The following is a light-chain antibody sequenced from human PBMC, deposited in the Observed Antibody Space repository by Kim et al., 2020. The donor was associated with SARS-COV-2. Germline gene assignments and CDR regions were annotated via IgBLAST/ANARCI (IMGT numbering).Light chain of an antibody. CDR1: VLAKKY. V-gene: IGLV3-27*01. CDR3: YSAVDNNLV. Sequence: SVSPGQTARSTCSGDVLAKKYARWFQQKPGQAPVLVIYKDSERPSGIPERFSGSSSGTTVTLTISGAQVEDEADYYCYSAVDNNLVFGGGTQLTVL. J-gene: IGLJ2*01. CDR2: KDS.